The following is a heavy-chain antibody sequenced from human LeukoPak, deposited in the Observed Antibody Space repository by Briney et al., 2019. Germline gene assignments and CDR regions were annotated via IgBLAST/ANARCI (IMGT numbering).Heavy chain of an antibody. D-gene: IGHD6-6*01. J-gene: IGHJ4*02. CDR1: GFTFSSYL. V-gene: IGHV3-7*01. CDR3: ARDKEQLVPDY. CDR2: IKQDGSEK. Sequence: GGSLRLSCAASGFTFSSYLMSWVRQAPGKGLEWVANIKQDGSEKYYVDSVKGRFTISRDNAKNSLYLQMNSLRAEDTAVYYCARDKEQLVPDYWGQGTLVTVSS.